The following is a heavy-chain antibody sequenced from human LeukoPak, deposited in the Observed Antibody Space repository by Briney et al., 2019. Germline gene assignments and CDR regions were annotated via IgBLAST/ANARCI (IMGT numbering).Heavy chain of an antibody. CDR3: ARDKSSLYYYYMDV. V-gene: IGHV4-59*01. J-gene: IGHJ6*03. CDR1: GGSISSYY. D-gene: IGHD6-6*01. CDR2: IYYSGST. Sequence: SETLSPTCTVSGGSISSYYWSWIRQPPGKGLEWIGYIYYSGSTNYNPSLKSRVTISVDTSKNQFSLKLSSVTAADTAVYYCARDKSSLYYYYMDVWGKGTTVTIPS.